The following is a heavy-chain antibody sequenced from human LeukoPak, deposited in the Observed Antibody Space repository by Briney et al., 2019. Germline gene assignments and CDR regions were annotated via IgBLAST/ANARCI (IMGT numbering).Heavy chain of an antibody. V-gene: IGHV3-23*01. D-gene: IGHD6-19*01. CDR2: ISGSGGST. Sequence: GGSLRLSCAASGFTFSSYAMSWVRQAPGKGLEWASAISGSGGSTYYADSVKGRFTISRDNSKNTLYLQMNSLRAEDTAVYYCAKESSISIAVALDYWGQGTLVTVSP. J-gene: IGHJ4*02. CDR1: GFTFSSYA. CDR3: AKESSISIAVALDY.